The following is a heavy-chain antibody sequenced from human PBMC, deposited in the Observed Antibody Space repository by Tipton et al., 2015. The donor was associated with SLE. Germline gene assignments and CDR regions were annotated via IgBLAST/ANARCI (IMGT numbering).Heavy chain of an antibody. CDR2: VYSSGST. D-gene: IGHD3-10*01. Sequence: TLSLTCTVSGGSISGYYWSWIRQPPGKGLEWIGYVYSSGSTNYNPSLRSRVTISVDTSKNQFSLRVSSVTAADTAVYYCARGNYASESYYRLYMDVWGKGTTVTVSS. V-gene: IGHV4-59*12. CDR3: ARGNYASESYYRLYMDV. J-gene: IGHJ6*03. CDR1: GGSISGYY.